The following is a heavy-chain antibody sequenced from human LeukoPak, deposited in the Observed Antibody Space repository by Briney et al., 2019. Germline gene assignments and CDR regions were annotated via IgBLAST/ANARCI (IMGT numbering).Heavy chain of an antibody. J-gene: IGHJ6*02. CDR3: ARTFRSSWAFDYYYYGMDV. Sequence: SVKVSCKASGGTFSSYAISWVRQAPGQGLEWMGGIIPIFGTANYAQKFQGRVTITADESTSTAYMELSSLRSEDTAVYYCARTFRSSWAFDYYYYGMDVWGQGTTVTVSS. CDR2: IIPIFGTA. V-gene: IGHV1-69*13. D-gene: IGHD6-13*01. CDR1: GGTFSSYA.